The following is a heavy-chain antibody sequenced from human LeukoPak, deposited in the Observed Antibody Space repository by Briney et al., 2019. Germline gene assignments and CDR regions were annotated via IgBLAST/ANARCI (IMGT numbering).Heavy chain of an antibody. CDR3: AKDHPWEAIAIRAYYFDY. CDR2: IRYDGSNK. D-gene: IGHD2-21*01. Sequence: GGSLRLSCAASGFTFSSYGMHWVRQAPGKGLEWVAFIRYDGSNKYYADSVKGRFTISRDNSKNTLYLQMNSLRAEDTAVYYCAKDHPWEAIAIRAYYFDYWGQGTLVTVSS. CDR1: GFTFSSYG. V-gene: IGHV3-30*02. J-gene: IGHJ4*02.